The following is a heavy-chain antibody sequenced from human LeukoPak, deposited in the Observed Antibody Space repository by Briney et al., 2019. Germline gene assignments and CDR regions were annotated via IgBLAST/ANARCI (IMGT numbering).Heavy chain of an antibody. CDR2: INHSGST. CDR1: GGSFSGYY. J-gene: IGHJ4*02. V-gene: IGHV4-34*01. D-gene: IGHD6-19*01. CDR3: ARGLDAVAGTPFDY. Sequence: SETLSLTCAVYGGSFSGYYWSWIRQPPGKGLEWFGEINHSGSTNYNPSLKSRVTISVDTSKNQFSLKLSSVTAADTAVYYCARGLDAVAGTPFDYWGQGTLVTVSS.